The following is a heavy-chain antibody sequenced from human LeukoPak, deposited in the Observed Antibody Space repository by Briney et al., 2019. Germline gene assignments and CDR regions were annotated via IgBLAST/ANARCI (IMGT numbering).Heavy chain of an antibody. V-gene: IGHV3-15*01. J-gene: IGHJ5*02. Sequence: PGRSLRLSCAVSGFTFSNVWMSWVRQAPGKGLEWVGRIKSKIDGGTKDYAAPVKGRFTISRDDSKNMLFLQMNRLKTEDTAVYFCTTEGSRFLPFDPWGQGTLVTVSS. CDR1: GFTFSNVW. CDR2: IKSKIDGGTK. CDR3: TTEGSRFLPFDP. D-gene: IGHD3-3*01.